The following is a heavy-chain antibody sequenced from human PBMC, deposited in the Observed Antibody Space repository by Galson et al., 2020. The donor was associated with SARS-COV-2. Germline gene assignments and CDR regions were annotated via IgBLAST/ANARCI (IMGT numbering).Heavy chain of an antibody. V-gene: IGHV3-53*01. CDR3: ARGGNYYDSSGYYYYFDY. D-gene: IGHD3-22*01. J-gene: IGHJ4*02. CDR2: IYSCGST. Sequence: GESLKISCAASGFTVSSNYMSLVRQAPGKGLEWVSVIYSCGSTYYADSVKGRFTISRDNSKNTLYLQMNSLRAEDTAVYYFARGGNYYDSSGYYYYFDYWGQGTLVTVSS. CDR1: GFTVSSNY.